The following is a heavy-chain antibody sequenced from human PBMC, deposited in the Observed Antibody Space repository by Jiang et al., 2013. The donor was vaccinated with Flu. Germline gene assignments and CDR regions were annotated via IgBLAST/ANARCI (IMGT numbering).Heavy chain of an antibody. CDR3: AREDQWLDYYYYYGMDV. Sequence: SQTLSLTCAISGDSVSSNSAAWNWIRQSPSRGLEWLGRTYYRSKWYNDYAVSVKSRITINPDTSKNQFSLQLNSVTPEDTAVYYCAREDQWLDYYYYYGMDVWGQGTTVTVSS. D-gene: IGHD6-19*01. V-gene: IGHV6-1*01. CDR1: GDSVSSNSAA. J-gene: IGHJ6*02. CDR2: TYYRSKWYN.